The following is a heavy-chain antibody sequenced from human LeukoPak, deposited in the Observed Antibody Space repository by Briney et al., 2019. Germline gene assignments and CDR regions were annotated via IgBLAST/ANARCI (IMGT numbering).Heavy chain of an antibody. Sequence: PGGSLRLSCAASGFNFNDYYMSWIRQAPGKGLEWLSYINIDGSNKHYLDSVKGRFTISRDNARNSLFLQMNSLRVEDTAVYYCATYDNWVAGDVWGQGTTVSVSS. D-gene: IGHD1-20*01. CDR3: ATYDNWVAGDV. CDR2: INIDGSNK. J-gene: IGHJ6*02. V-gene: IGHV3-11*04. CDR1: GFNFNDYY.